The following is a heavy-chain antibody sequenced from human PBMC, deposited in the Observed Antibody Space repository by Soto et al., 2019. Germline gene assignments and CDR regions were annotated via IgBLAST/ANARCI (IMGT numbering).Heavy chain of an antibody. Sequence: QVQLVQSGAEVKKPGSSVKVSCKASGGTFSSYTISWVRQAPGQGLEWMGRIIPILGIANYAQKFQGRVTITAAKSTSTAYMELSSLSSEDTAVYYCAIGSCSSTSCYVRYYYGMDVWGQGTTVTVAS. V-gene: IGHV1-69*02. CDR3: AIGSCSSTSCYVRYYYGMDV. CDR2: IIPILGIA. D-gene: IGHD2-2*01. CDR1: GGTFSSYT. J-gene: IGHJ6*02.